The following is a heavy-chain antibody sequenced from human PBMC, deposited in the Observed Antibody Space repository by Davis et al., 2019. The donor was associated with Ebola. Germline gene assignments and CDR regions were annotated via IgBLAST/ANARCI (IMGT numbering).Heavy chain of an antibody. J-gene: IGHJ4*02. CDR1: GFTFSSFA. D-gene: IGHD4-23*01. CDR3: ARYGGVYYFAY. Sequence: GESLKISCAASGFTFSSFAVSWVRQAPGKGLEWVSVISGSGGSTYYADSVKGRFTISRDNAKNTLYLQMNSLRAGDTAVYYCARYGGVYYFAYWGQGTLVSVSS. CDR2: ISGSGGST. V-gene: IGHV3-23*01.